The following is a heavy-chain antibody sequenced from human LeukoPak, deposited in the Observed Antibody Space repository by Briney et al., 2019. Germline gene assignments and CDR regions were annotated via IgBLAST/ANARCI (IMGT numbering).Heavy chain of an antibody. CDR3: AKVEGASKASVY. D-gene: IGHD1-1*01. Sequence: PGGFLRLSCAASGFTFGTYNMNWVRQAPGRGLEWVSSISGSGGSTYYADSVKGRFTISRDNSKNTLYLQMYSLRAEDTAVYYCAKVEGASKASVYWGQGALVTVSS. CDR2: ISGSGGST. CDR1: GFTFGTYN. J-gene: IGHJ4*02. V-gene: IGHV3-23*01.